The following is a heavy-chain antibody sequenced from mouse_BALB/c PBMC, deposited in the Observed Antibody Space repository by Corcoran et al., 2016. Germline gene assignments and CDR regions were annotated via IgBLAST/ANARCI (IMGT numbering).Heavy chain of an antibody. CDR2: ISYDGSN. CDR1: GYSLTSGYY. CDR3: ARDYGSYFDY. J-gene: IGHJ2*01. V-gene: IGHV3-6*02. Sequence: DVQLQESGPGLVIPSQSLSLTCSVTGYSLTSGYYWNWIRQFPGNKLEWMGYISYDGSNNYNPSLKNRIPITRDTSKNQFFLKLNSVTTEDTATYYCARDYGSYFDYWGQGTTLTVSS. D-gene: IGHD1-1*01.